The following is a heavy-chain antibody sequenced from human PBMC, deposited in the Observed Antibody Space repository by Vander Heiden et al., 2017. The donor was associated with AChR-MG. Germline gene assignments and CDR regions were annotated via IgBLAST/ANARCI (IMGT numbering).Heavy chain of an antibody. D-gene: IGHD3-22*01. CDR3: ARYYTYYYDSSGYYVDY. CDR2: ISISSSYT. CDR1: GFTFSDYY. Sequence: QVQLVESGGGLVQPGGSLSSSCAVSGFTFSDYYMGWIRQAPGKGLEWVSYISISSSYTNNADSVKGRFTISRDNAKNSLYLQMNSLRAEDTAVYYCARYYTYYYDSSGYYVDYWGQGTLVTVSS. V-gene: IGHV3-11*06. J-gene: IGHJ4*02.